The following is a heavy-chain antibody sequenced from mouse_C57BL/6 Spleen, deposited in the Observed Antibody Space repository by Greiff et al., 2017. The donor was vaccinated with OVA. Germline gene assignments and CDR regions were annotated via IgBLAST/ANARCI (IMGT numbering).Heavy chain of an antibody. D-gene: IGHD3-3*01. CDR1: GFNIKDDY. Sequence: VQLQQSGAELVRPGASVKLSCTASGFNIKDDYMHWVKQRPEQGLEWIGWIDPENGDTEYASKFQGKATITADTSSNTAYLQLSSLTSEDTAVYYCTTGGQLDYWGQGTTLTVSS. CDR2: IDPENGDT. J-gene: IGHJ2*01. CDR3: TTGGQLDY. V-gene: IGHV14-4*01.